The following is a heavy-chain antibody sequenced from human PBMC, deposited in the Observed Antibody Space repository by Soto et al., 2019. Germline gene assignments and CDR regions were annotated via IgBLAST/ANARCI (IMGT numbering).Heavy chain of an antibody. CDR3: AKEIDSSGYYLVTNAFDI. J-gene: IGHJ3*02. D-gene: IGHD3-22*01. V-gene: IGHV3-30*18. CDR2: ISYDGSNK. CDR1: GFTFSSYG. Sequence: QVQLVESGGGVVQPGRSLRLSCAASGFTFSSYGMHWVRQAPGKGLEWVAVISYDGSNKYYADSVKGRFTISRDNSKNTLYLQMNSLRAEDTAVYYCAKEIDSSGYYLVTNAFDIWGQGTMVTVSS.